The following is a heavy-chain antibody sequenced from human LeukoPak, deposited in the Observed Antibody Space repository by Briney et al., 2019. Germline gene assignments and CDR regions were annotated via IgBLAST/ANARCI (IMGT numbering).Heavy chain of an antibody. Sequence: GGSLRLSCVASGYTFSMCWMTWFRQAPGKGLEWVANIKQDGSQKNYVDSVKGRFSISRDNAKKSLYLQMNSLRDEDTAVYYCARGGTYDIWGPGTRVTVSS. CDR2: IKQDGSQK. V-gene: IGHV3-7*01. CDR1: GYTFSMCW. J-gene: IGHJ3*02. CDR3: ARGGTYDI.